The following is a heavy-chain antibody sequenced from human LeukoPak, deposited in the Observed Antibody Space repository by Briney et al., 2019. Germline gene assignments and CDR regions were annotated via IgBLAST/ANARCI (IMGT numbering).Heavy chain of an antibody. D-gene: IGHD6-13*01. J-gene: IGHJ3*02. V-gene: IGHV1-8*03. Sequence: ASVKVSCKASGGTFSSYPFTWVRQAPGQGLEWMGWMNPNSGNTGYAQKFQGRVTITRNTSISTAYMELSSLRSEDTAVYYCAGDLYSSSWYGGAFDIWGQGTMVAVSS. CDR2: MNPNSGNT. CDR3: AGDLYSSSWYGGAFDI. CDR1: GGTFSSYP.